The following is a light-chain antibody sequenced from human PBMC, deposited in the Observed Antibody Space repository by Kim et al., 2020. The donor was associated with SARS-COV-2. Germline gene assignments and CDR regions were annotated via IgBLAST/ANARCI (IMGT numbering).Light chain of an antibody. CDR2: STD. V-gene: IGLV8-61*01. CDR1: SGSVSTRHY. CDR3: VLYMDSGNWV. Sequence: QTVVTQEPSLSVSPGGTVTLTCGLSSGSVSTRHYPTWYQQTPGQAPRTLIYSTDTRSSGVPDRFSGSILGNKAALTITGAQAEDESDYYCVLYMDSGNWVFGGGTQLTVL. J-gene: IGLJ3*02.